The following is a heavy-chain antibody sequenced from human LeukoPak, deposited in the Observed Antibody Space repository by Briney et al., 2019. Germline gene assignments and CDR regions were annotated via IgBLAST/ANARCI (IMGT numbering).Heavy chain of an antibody. CDR3: ARARHSSGWYSGFDY. CDR2: INPSGGST. V-gene: IGHV1-46*01. D-gene: IGHD6-19*01. Sequence: ASVKVSCKASGYTFTSYYMHWVRQAPGQGLEWMGIINPSGGSTSYAQKFQGRVTMTRDTSTSTVYMELSSLRSEDTAVYYCARARHSSGWYSGFDYWGQGTLVTVSS. CDR1: GYTFTSYY. J-gene: IGHJ4*02.